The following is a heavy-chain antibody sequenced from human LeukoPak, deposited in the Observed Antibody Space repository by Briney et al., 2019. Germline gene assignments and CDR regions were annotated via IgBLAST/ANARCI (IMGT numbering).Heavy chain of an antibody. Sequence: GGSLRLSCAASGFTFSSYGMHWVRQAPGKGLEWVAFIRYDGSNKYYADSVKGRFTISRDNSKNTLYLQMNSLRAEDTAVYYCARGPRVGAAGFVSYHYIDVWGKGTTVTISS. V-gene: IGHV3-30*02. CDR1: GFTFSSYG. J-gene: IGHJ6*03. D-gene: IGHD1-26*01. CDR2: IRYDGSNK. CDR3: ARGPRVGAAGFVSYHYIDV.